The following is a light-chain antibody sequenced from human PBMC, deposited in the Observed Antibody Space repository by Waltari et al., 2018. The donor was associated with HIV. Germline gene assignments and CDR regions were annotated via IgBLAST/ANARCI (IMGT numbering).Light chain of an antibody. V-gene: IGKV3-20*01. CDR2: AAS. Sequence: EFVLTQSPGTLSLSPGERATLSCRASQSVSSTYFGWYQQKPGQAPTLLIYAASSRATGIPDRFSGSGSGTDFTLTISRLEPEDFAVYYCQQYSSSFPVTFGGGTKVEIK. J-gene: IGKJ4*01. CDR3: QQYSSSFPVT. CDR1: QSVSSTY.